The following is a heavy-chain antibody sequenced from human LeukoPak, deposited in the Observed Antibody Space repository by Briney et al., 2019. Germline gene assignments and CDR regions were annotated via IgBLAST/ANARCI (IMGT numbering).Heavy chain of an antibody. CDR1: GFTFSSFA. D-gene: IGHD3-3*01. CDR3: ARLDYDFWSGYFYYYYGMDV. J-gene: IGHJ6*02. CDR2: IKQDGSEK. Sequence: GGSLRLSCTTSGFTFSSFAMSWVRQAPGKGLEWVANIKQDGSEKYYVDSVKGRFTISRDNAKNSLYLQMNSLRAEDTAVYYCARLDYDFWSGYFYYYYGMDVWGQGTTVTVSS. V-gene: IGHV3-7*01.